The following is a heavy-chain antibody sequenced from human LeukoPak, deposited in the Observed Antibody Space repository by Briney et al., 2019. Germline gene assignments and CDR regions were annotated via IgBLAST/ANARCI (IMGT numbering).Heavy chain of an antibody. Sequence: ASVKVSCTASGYIFTGYYMHWVRQAPGQGLEWMGWINPNSGDPNYAQKFQGRVTMTRDTSISTAHMELSRLRSQATAVYYCARVRYRLAETYIDYWGQGTLVTVSS. J-gene: IGHJ4*02. D-gene: IGHD3-16*01. V-gene: IGHV1-2*02. CDR3: ARVRYRLAETYIDY. CDR1: GYIFTGYY. CDR2: INPNSGDP.